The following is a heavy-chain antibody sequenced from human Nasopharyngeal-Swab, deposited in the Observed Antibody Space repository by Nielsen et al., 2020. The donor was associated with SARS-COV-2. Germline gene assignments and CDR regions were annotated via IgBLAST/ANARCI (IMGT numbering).Heavy chain of an antibody. J-gene: IGHJ6*02. CDR3: ARSTSLLYYYYGMDV. CDR1: GGSISSSNW. V-gene: IGHV4-4*02. CDR2: IYHSGST. Sequence: GSLRLSCAVSGGSISSSNWWSWVRQPPGKGLEWIGEIYHSGSTNYNPSLKSRVTISVDKSKNQFSLKLSSVTAADTAVYYCARSTSLLYYYYGMDVWGQGTTVTVSS. D-gene: IGHD1-1*01.